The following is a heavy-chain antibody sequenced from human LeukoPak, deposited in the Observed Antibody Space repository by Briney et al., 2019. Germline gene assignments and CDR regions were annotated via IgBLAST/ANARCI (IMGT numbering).Heavy chain of an antibody. Sequence: SETLSLTCTVSGGSISSYYWSWIRQPPGKGLEWIGYIYYSGSTNYNPSLKSRVTISVDTSKNQFSLKLSSVTAADTAVYYCARYYSNYFGVFDYWGQGTLVTVSS. J-gene: IGHJ4*02. CDR3: ARYYSNYFGVFDY. V-gene: IGHV4-59*01. D-gene: IGHD4-11*01. CDR1: GGSISSYY. CDR2: IYYSGST.